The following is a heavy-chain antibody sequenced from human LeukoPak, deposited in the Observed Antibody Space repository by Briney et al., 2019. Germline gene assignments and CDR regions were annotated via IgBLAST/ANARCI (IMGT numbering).Heavy chain of an antibody. J-gene: IGHJ1*01. CDR1: GFTFSGSA. D-gene: IGHD3-22*01. Sequence: PGGSLRLSCAASGFTFSGSAMHWVRQASGKGLEWVGRIRSKANSYATPYAASVKGRFTISRDDSKNTAYLQMNSLKTEDTAVYYCTRHSPSYYYDSSGYYRIAEYFQHWGQGTLVTVSS. V-gene: IGHV3-73*01. CDR3: TRHSPSYYYDSSGYYRIAEYFQH. CDR2: IRSKANSYAT.